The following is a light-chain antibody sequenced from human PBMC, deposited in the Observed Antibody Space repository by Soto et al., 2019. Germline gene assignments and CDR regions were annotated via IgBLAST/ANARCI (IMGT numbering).Light chain of an antibody. J-gene: IGKJ5*01. Sequence: IQLTQSPSSLSASVGDRVTITCRASQGISSYLNWYQQKPGKAPKLLIYAASTLQSGVPSRFSGSGPGTEFTLTISSLQPEDFATYYCQQLNSYPINFGQGTRLESK. CDR1: QGISSY. CDR3: QQLNSYPIN. V-gene: IGKV1-9*01. CDR2: AAS.